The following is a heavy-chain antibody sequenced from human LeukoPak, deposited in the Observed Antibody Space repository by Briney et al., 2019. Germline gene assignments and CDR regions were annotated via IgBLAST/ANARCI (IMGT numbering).Heavy chain of an antibody. CDR1: GGSFSGYY. D-gene: IGHD4-17*01. Sequence: SETLSLTCAVYGGSFSGYYWSWIRQPPGKGLEWIGEINHSGSTNYNPSLKSRVTISVDTSKNQFSLKLSSVTAADTAVYYCGREMLSYGDCIDYWGQGTLVTVSS. CDR3: GREMLSYGDCIDY. V-gene: IGHV4-34*01. J-gene: IGHJ4*02. CDR2: INHSGST.